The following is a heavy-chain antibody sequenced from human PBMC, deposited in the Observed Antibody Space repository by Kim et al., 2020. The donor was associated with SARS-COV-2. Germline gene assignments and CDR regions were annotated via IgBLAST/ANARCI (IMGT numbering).Heavy chain of an antibody. V-gene: IGHV4-39*01. CDR2: VYYSGST. CDR3: ARLEMTCIGGRGWFDP. CDR1: GGSISRSNSH. J-gene: IGHJ5*02. D-gene: IGHD2-15*01. Sequence: SETLSLTCTVSGGSISRSNSHWGWIRQPPGKGLEWIGSVYYSGSTFYNPSLKIRVTISVDTSENQLSLKLTSVTAADTASDSCARLEMTCIGGRGWFDP.